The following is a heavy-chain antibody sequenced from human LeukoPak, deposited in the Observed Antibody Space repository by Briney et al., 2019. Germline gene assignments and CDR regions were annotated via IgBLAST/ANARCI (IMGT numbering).Heavy chain of an antibody. CDR1: GGSFSGYY. D-gene: IGHD6-19*01. CDR2: INHSGST. J-gene: IGHJ4*02. V-gene: IGHV4-34*01. CDR3: ARLKGYSSGWYPSYYFDY. Sequence: SETLSLTCAVYGGSFSGYYWSWIRQPPGKGLEWIGEINHSGSTNYNPSLKSRVTISVDTSKNQFSLKLSSVTAADTAVYYCARLKGYSSGWYPSYYFDYWGQGTLVTVSS.